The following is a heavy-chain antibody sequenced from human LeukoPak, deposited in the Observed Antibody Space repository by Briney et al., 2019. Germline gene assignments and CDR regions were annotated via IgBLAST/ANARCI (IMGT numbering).Heavy chain of an antibody. V-gene: IGHV3-21*01. CDR2: INSSSSDI. D-gene: IGHD1-14*01. Sequence: GGSLRLSCAASGFTFSSYSMNWVRRAPGKGLEWVSSINSSSSDIYYTDSVKGRFTISRDNAKNSLYMQMNSLRAEDTAVYYCARGYDYFDYWGQGTLVTVSS. CDR1: GFTFSSYS. J-gene: IGHJ4*02. CDR3: ARGYDYFDY.